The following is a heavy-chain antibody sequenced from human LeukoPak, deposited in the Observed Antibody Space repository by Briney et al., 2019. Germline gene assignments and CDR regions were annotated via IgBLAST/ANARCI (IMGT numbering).Heavy chain of an antibody. V-gene: IGHV1-8*02. CDR1: GYTFTTFG. CDR2: MNPNSGNT. D-gene: IGHD3-10*02. Sequence: ASVKVSCKASGYTFTTFGVTWVRQATGQGLEWMGWMNPNSGNTGYAQKFQGRVTMTRNTSISTAYMELRSLRSEDTAVYYCARGFVRTTVYMDVWGKGTTVTVSS. CDR3: ARGFVRTTVYMDV. J-gene: IGHJ6*03.